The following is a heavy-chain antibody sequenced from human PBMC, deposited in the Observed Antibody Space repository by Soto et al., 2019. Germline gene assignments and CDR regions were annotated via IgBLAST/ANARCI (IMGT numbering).Heavy chain of an antibody. J-gene: IGHJ5*02. CDR2: INHSGST. D-gene: IGHD3-10*01. CDR1: GGSFSGYY. CDR3: AREGVYGSGNYIGP. V-gene: IGHV4-34*01. Sequence: SETLSLTCAVYGGSFSGYYWTWIRQPPGTGLEWIGEINHSGSTNYNPSLKSRVTISVDTSKNQFSLKLSSVTAADTAVYYCAREGVYGSGNYIGPLGQGTLVTVSS.